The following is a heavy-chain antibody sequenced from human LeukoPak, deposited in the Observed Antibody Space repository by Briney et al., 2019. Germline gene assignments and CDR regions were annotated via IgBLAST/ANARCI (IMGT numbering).Heavy chain of an antibody. CDR2: IWYDGNNK. CDR1: GFTFSGYG. Sequence: GGSLRLSCAASGFTFSGYGMHWVRQAPGKGLEWVAVIWYDGNNKYYADSVKGRFTISRDKSKNTLYLQMNSLRAEDTAVYYCARAIAVAGYNWFDPWGQGTLVTVSS. V-gene: IGHV3-33*01. J-gene: IGHJ5*02. CDR3: ARAIAVAGYNWFDP. D-gene: IGHD6-19*01.